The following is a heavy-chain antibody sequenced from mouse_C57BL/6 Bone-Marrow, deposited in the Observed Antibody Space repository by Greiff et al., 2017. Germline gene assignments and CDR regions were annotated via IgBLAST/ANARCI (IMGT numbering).Heavy chain of an antibody. V-gene: IGHV1-85*01. CDR2: IYPRDGST. J-gene: IGHJ4*01. Sequence: VKLVESGPELVKPGASVKLSCKASGYTFTSYDINWVKQRPGQGLEWIGWIYPRDGSTKYNEKFKGKATLTVDPSSSTAYMELHSLTSEDSAVYFCARRGYYYGSSYAMDYWGQGTSVTVSS. CDR3: ARRGYYYGSSYAMDY. CDR1: GYTFTSYD. D-gene: IGHD1-1*01.